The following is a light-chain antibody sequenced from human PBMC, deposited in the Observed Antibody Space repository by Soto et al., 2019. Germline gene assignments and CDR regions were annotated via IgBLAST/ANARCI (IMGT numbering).Light chain of an antibody. CDR1: SSNIGAGYD. V-gene: IGLV1-40*01. CDR3: HSYDSSLSASV. J-gene: IGLJ7*01. CDR2: GTT. Sequence: QPVLTQTPSVSEAPGQRVTISCTGRSSNIGAGYDVHWYQHLPGTAPKLLIYGTTNRPSGVPDRFSGSKSGISASLAITGLQAEDEADYYCHSYDSSLSASVFGAGTQLTVL.